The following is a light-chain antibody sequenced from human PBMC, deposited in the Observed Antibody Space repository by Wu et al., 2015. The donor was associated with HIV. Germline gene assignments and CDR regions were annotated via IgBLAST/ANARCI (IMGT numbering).Light chain of an antibody. CDR2: GAS. Sequence: EIVLTQSPGTLSLSPGERATLSCRASQSVSSSYLAWYQQKPGQAPRLLIYGASSRATGIPDRFSGSGSGTEFTFTISSLQSEDSAVYYCQQYNDWPLTFGGGTKVEIK. CDR3: QQYNDWPLT. V-gene: IGKV3-20*01. CDR1: QSVSSSY. J-gene: IGKJ4*01.